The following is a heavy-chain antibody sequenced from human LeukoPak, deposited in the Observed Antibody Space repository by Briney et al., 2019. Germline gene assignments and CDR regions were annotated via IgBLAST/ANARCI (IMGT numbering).Heavy chain of an antibody. Sequence: GGSLRLSCAASGFIFSSYSMNWVRQAPGKGLEWVSSISSSSSYIYYADSVKGRLTISRDNAKNSLYLQMNSLRAEDTAVYYCARAGIAAAGKLDWGQGTLVTVSS. CDR3: ARAGIAAAGKLD. CDR1: GFIFSSYS. D-gene: IGHD6-13*01. J-gene: IGHJ4*02. CDR2: ISSSSSYI. V-gene: IGHV3-21*01.